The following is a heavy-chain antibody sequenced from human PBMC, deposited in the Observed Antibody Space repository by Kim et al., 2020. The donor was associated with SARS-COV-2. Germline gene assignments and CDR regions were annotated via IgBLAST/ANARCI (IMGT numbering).Heavy chain of an antibody. Sequence: GGSLRLSCAASGFTFSGSTMHWVRQASGKGLEWVGRIRSKANNYATAYAASVKNRFTISRDDSKSTAYLPMNSLKTEDTAVYYCTRVNPTAGGWYDAFDIWGQGTKVTVSS. CDR1: GFTFSGST. CDR2: IRSKANNYAT. V-gene: IGHV3-73*01. D-gene: IGHD6-19*01. CDR3: TRVNPTAGGWYDAFDI. J-gene: IGHJ3*02.